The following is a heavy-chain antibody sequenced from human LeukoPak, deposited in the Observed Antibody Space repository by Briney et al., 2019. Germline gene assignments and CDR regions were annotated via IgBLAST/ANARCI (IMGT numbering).Heavy chain of an antibody. CDR3: ARVPPYLTYGVHAFDI. D-gene: IGHD4-17*01. CDR2: IYYSGST. V-gene: IGHV4-39*07. J-gene: IGHJ3*02. CDR1: GGSISSSSYY. Sequence: SETLSLTCTVSGGSISSSSYYWGWIRQPPGKGLEWIGSIYYSGSTYYNPSLKSRVTISVDTSKNQFSLKLSSVTAADTAVYYCARVPPYLTYGVHAFDIWGQGTMVTVSS.